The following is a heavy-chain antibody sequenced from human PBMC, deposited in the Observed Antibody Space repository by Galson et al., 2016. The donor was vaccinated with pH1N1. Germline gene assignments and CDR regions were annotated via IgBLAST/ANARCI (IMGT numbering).Heavy chain of an antibody. CDR2: INSDGSST. J-gene: IGHJ4*02. D-gene: IGHD6-19*01. CDR3: ARGGAVAGISTSDY. Sequence: SLRLSCAASGITFRSYWMHWVRQAPGKGLVWVSRINSDGSSTGYADSVKGRFTISSDNAKNTLYLQMNSLRVEDTAVYYCARGGAVAGISTSDYWGLGTLVSVSS. V-gene: IGHV3-74*01. CDR1: GITFRSYW.